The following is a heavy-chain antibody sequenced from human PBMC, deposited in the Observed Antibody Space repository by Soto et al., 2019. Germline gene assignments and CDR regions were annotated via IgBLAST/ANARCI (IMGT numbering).Heavy chain of an antibody. Sequence: GWSRRLSCASSGLTFNRAGMHWVRQAPGKWLEWVALISDDGNIKYYADSVEGRFNISRDKSKDTLYLQMNSLRVEDTAVYYCAKDKGKRYFDYWGQGIMVTVSS. CDR2: ISDDGNIK. J-gene: IGHJ4*01. V-gene: IGHV3-30*18. CDR1: GLTFNRAG. CDR3: AKDKGKRYFDY.